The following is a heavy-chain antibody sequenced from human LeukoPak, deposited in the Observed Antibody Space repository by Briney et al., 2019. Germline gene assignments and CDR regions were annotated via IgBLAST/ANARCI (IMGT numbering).Heavy chain of an antibody. Sequence: GRSLRLSCAASGFTFSSYAMHWVRQAPGKGLEWVAVISYDGSNKYYADSVKGRFTISRDNSKNTLYLQMNSLRAEDTAVYYCARDFYSSSWYQRGGYSYGFDYWGQGTLVTVSS. CDR2: ISYDGSNK. J-gene: IGHJ4*02. CDR1: GFTFSSYA. V-gene: IGHV3-30-3*01. CDR3: ARDFYSSSWYQRGGYSYGFDY. D-gene: IGHD6-13*01.